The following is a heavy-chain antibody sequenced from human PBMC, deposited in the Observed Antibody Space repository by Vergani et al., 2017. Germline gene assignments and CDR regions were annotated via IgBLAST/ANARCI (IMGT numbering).Heavy chain of an antibody. J-gene: IGHJ4*02. CDR1: GDSISTSSYA. V-gene: IGHV4-39*01. D-gene: IGHD2-21*01. Sequence: QMQLQESGPGLVKPSETLSLSCTVSGDSISTSSYAWGWIRQPPGKTLEWIGTVFYGGRTSYNPSLKSRVTLSLDTSKKQLSLHLTSVTAADTAVYYCASHISVVRPSSMTAFDYWGQGTLVTVSS. CDR3: ASHISVVRPSSMTAFDY. CDR2: VFYGGRT.